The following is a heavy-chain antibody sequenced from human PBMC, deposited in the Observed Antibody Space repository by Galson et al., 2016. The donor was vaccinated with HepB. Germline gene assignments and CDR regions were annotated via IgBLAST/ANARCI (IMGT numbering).Heavy chain of an antibody. D-gene: IGHD3-22*01. V-gene: IGHV5-51*01. J-gene: IGHJ4*02. CDR1: GYSFTSYC. CDR3: ARLDTAMVTSRHYYDSSAYSALDY. CDR2: IYPGDSDT. Sequence: QSGAEVKKPGESLKISCKGSGYSFTSYCIGWVRQMPGKGLEWMGIIYPGDSDTRYSPSFQGQVTISADKSISTAYLQWSSLKAADTAMYYCARLDTAMVTSRHYYDSSAYSALDYWGQGTLVTVSS.